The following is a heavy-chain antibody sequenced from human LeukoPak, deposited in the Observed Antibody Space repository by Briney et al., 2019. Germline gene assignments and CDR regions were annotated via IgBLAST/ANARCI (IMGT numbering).Heavy chain of an antibody. J-gene: IGHJ4*02. V-gene: IGHV5-51*01. D-gene: IGHD3-10*01. CDR3: ARARITMVRGVRSFDY. CDR1: GYSFTSYW. Sequence: GESLKISCKGSGYSFTSYWIGWVRQMPGKGLEWMGIIYPGDSDTRYSPSFQGQVTISADKSISTAYLQWSSLKASDTAMYYCARARITMVRGVRSFDYWGQGTLVTVSS. CDR2: IYPGDSDT.